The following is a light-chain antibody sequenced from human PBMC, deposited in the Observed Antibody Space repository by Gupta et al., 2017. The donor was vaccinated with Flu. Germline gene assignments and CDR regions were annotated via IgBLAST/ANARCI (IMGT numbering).Light chain of an antibody. CDR1: SSNIGGHF. J-gene: IGLJ1*01. CDR3: GTWDSSLSGSV. CDR2: ENN. Sequence: QSVLTQPPSLSAAPGQTVTISCSGSSSNIGGHFVSWYQQLPGTAPKLLIYENNLRPSGVPGRSSGSKSGTSATLDITGLQTGDEADYYCGTWDSSLSGSVFGTGTKVTVL. V-gene: IGLV1-51*02.